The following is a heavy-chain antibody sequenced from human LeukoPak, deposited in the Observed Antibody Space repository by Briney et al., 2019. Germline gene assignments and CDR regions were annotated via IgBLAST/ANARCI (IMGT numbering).Heavy chain of an antibody. V-gene: IGHV1-69*13. J-gene: IGHJ6*03. CDR2: IIPIFGTA. CDR1: GGTFSSYA. Sequence: ASVKVSCKASGGTFSSYAISWVRQAPGQGLEWMGGIIPIFGTANYAQKFQGRVTITADESTSTAYMELSSLRSEDTAVYYCATDSYYDILTGPIPYYMDVWGKGTTVTISS. D-gene: IGHD3-9*01. CDR3: ATDSYYDILTGPIPYYMDV.